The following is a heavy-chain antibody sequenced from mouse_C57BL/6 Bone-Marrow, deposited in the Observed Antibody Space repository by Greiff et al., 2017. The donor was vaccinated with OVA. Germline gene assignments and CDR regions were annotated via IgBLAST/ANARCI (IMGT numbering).Heavy chain of an antibody. CDR1: GFTFSDAW. D-gene: IGHD2-1*01. J-gene: IGHJ3*01. V-gene: IGHV6-6*01. Sequence: EVKLMESGGGLVQPGGSMKLSCAASGFTFSDAWMDWVRQSPEKGLEWVAEIRNKANNHATYYAESVKGRFTISRDDSKSSVYLQMNSLRAEDTGIYYCTRTDGNYRFAYWGQGTLVTVSA. CDR3: TRTDGNYRFAY. CDR2: IRNKANNHAT.